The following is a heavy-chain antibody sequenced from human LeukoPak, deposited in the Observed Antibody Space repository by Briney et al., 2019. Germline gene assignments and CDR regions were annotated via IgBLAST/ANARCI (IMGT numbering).Heavy chain of an antibody. D-gene: IGHD3/OR15-3a*01. CDR3: ARRTGYYDGFDY. CDR1: GGSINNYY. Sequence: SETLSLTCTVSGGSINNYYWSWIRQPPGKGLELIGYIYYSGSTNYNPSLKSRVTMSVDTSKNQFSLKVNSVTAADTAVYYCARRTGYYDGFDYWGQATLVTVSS. CDR2: IYYSGST. V-gene: IGHV4-59*01. J-gene: IGHJ4*02.